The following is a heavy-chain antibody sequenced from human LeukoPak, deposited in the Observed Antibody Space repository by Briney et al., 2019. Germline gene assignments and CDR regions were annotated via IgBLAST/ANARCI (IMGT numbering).Heavy chain of an antibody. CDR2: ISGSGGST. V-gene: IGHV3-23*01. CDR3: AKDRAYRGSSWPINWLDP. Sequence: GGSLRLSCAASGFTFSSYAMSWVRQAPGKGLEWVSAISGSGGSTYYADSVKGRFTISRDNSKNTLYLQMNSLRAEDTAVYYCAKDRAYRGSSWPINWLDPWGQGTLVTVSS. D-gene: IGHD6-13*01. J-gene: IGHJ5*02. CDR1: GFTFSSYA.